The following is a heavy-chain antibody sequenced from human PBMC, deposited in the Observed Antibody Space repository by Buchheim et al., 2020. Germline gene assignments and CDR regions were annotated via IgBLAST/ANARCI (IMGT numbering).Heavy chain of an antibody. Sequence: QVQLVESGGGVVQPGRSLRLSCAASGFTFSSHAMHWVRQPPGKGLEWVATISDVGSYKDYPDSVKGRFTVSRDNLQNTLFLQRNSLRAEDTAVYYCGAEVGSREFDNWGQGTL. J-gene: IGHJ4*02. V-gene: IGHV3-30*03. CDR1: GFTFSSHA. CDR2: ISDVGSYK. CDR3: GAEVGSREFDN. D-gene: IGHD2-2*01.